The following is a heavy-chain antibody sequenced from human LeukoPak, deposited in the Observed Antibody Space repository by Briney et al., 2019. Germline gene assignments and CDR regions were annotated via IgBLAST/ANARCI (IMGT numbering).Heavy chain of an antibody. V-gene: IGHV1-18*04. Sequence: ASVKVSCKASGYTFTSYYMHWVRQAPGQGLEWMGWVSCFNGDTHYAQKFQGRVTMTRDTSTTTAYMELRSLRSDDTALYYCARDPTNTSGRYAYHDYWGQGTLVTVSS. J-gene: IGHJ4*02. D-gene: IGHD6-19*01. CDR1: GYTFTSYY. CDR3: ARDPTNTSGRYAYHDY. CDR2: VSCFNGDT.